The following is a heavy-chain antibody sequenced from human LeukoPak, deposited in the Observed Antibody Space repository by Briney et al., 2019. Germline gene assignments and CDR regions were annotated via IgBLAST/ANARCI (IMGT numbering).Heavy chain of an antibody. CDR3: ARGLGVVTAQSEQPKPRYFDL. CDR1: GYTFISYG. J-gene: IGHJ2*01. V-gene: IGHV1-18*01. Sequence: ASVKVSCKASGYTFISYGISWVRQAPGQGLEWMGWIRGDNGNTNYAQNLQGRVTMTTDTSTSTAYMELRSLRSDDTAVYYCARGLGVVTAQSEQPKPRYFDLWSRGTQVTVSS. D-gene: IGHD2-21*02. CDR2: IRGDNGNT.